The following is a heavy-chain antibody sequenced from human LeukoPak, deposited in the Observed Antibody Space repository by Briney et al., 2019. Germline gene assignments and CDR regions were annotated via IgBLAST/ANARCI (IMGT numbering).Heavy chain of an antibody. CDR3: ARHGGSLDYFDS. CDR2: IYHGGTT. CDR1: TGSISTYY. D-gene: IGHD2-15*01. J-gene: IGHJ4*02. Sequence: SEALPLTCSVSTGSISTYYWSGIRQSPCKGLAWIGYIYHGGTTSYNPSLKRRVTISVDSPKNQFFLRLTSLTAADTALYYCARHGGSLDYFDSWGPGSLVIVSS. V-gene: IGHV4-59*08.